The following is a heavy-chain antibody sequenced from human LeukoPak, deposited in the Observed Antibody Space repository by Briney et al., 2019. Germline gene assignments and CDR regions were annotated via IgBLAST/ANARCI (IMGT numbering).Heavy chain of an antibody. Sequence: PGGSLRLSCAASGFTFSSYAMSWVRQAPGKGLEWVSAISGSGGSTYYADSVKGRFTISRDNSKNTLYLQMNSLRAEDTAVYYCARDQGLYSSGWPSDAFDIWGQGTMVTVSS. CDR1: GFTFSSYA. D-gene: IGHD6-19*01. V-gene: IGHV3-23*01. CDR3: ARDQGLYSSGWPSDAFDI. CDR2: ISGSGGST. J-gene: IGHJ3*02.